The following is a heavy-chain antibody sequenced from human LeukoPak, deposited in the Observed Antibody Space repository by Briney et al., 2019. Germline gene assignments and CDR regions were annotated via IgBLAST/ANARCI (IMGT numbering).Heavy chain of an antibody. J-gene: IGHJ4*02. V-gene: IGHV4-61*02. CDR3: ARDLDYGGNSGY. D-gene: IGHD4-23*01. CDR2: IYTSGST. CDR1: GGSLSSITYY. Sequence: TLSLTCTVSGGSLSSITYYWGWIRQPAGKGLEWIGRIYTSGSTNYNPSLKSRVTISVDTSKNQFSLKLSSVTAADTAVYYCARDLDYGGNSGYWGQGTLVTVSS.